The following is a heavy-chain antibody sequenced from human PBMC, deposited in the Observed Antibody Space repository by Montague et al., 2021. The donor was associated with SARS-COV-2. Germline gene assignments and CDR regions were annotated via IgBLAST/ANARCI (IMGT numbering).Heavy chain of an antibody. Sequence: TLSLTCTVSGGSISSGGYYWSWIRQHPGKGLEWIGYIYYSGSTYYNPSLKSRVTISVDTSKNQFSLKLGSVTAADTAVYYCARVQRITIFGVVTYFDNWGQGTLVTVSS. CDR3: ARVQRITIFGVVTYFDN. CDR2: IYYSGST. D-gene: IGHD3-3*01. CDR1: GGSISSGGYY. J-gene: IGHJ4*02. V-gene: IGHV4-31*03.